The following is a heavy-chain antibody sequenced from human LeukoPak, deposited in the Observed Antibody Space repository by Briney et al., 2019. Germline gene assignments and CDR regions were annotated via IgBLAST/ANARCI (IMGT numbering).Heavy chain of an antibody. J-gene: IGHJ6*02. D-gene: IGHD3-10*01. Sequence: ASVKVSCKASGGTFISYGINWVRQAPGQGLEWMGWISANNANTNYAQKLQVRVTITRDTSASTAYMELSSLRSEDTAVYYCARVVTRLREGKYHYDMDVWGQGTTVTVSS. CDR3: ARVVTRLREGKYHYDMDV. CDR2: ISANNANT. CDR1: GGTFISYG. V-gene: IGHV1-18*01.